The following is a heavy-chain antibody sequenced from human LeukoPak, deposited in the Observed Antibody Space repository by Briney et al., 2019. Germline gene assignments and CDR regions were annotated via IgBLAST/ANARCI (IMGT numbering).Heavy chain of an antibody. CDR3: ARGYDILTAPPPYYYYYMDV. J-gene: IGHJ6*03. CDR1: GGTFSSYA. D-gene: IGHD3-9*01. CDR2: IIPIFGTA. V-gene: IGHV1-69*13. Sequence: SVKVSCKASGGTFSSYAISWVRQAPGQGLEWMGGIIPIFGTANYAQKFQGRVTITADESTSTAYMELSSLRSEDTTVYSCARGYDILTAPPPYYYYYMDVWGKGTTVTISS.